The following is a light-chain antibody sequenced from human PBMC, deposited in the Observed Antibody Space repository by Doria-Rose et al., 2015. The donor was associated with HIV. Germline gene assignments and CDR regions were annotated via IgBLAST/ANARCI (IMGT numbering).Light chain of an antibody. Sequence: TQSPATLSVSPGERATLSCRASQGIGSDLAWYQQKPGQAPRLLTYRASIRATGIPPRFTGGGSGTEFTLTISSLQSEDLAVYFCQQYSQWPPYTFGQGTKLEVK. CDR1: QGIGSD. V-gene: IGKV3-15*01. J-gene: IGKJ2*01. CDR2: RAS. CDR3: QQYSQWPPYT.